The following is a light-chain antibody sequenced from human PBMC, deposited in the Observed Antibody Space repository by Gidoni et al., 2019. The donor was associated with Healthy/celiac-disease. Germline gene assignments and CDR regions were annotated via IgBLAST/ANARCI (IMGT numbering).Light chain of an antibody. CDR3: AAWDDSLTAHVV. Sequence: QSVLTQPPSAYGNPGQRGTISCSGSSSNIGSNTVNWYQQLPGTAPKLLIYSNNQRPSGVPDRFSGSKSGTSASLAISGLQSEDEADYYCAAWDDSLTAHVVFGGGTNLTVL. CDR2: SNN. J-gene: IGLJ2*01. V-gene: IGLV1-44*01. CDR1: SSNIGSNT.